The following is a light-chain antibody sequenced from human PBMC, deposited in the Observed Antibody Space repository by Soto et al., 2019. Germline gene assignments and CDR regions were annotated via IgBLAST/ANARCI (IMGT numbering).Light chain of an antibody. Sequence: DFQMTQSPSSLSASVGDRVTITCRASQSVTTYLNWYQQRPGKAPNLLIYAASNLQNGVPSRFTGSGSGTDFTLTISGLQPEDSATYFCQQTYSIPPLTFGGGTKVQIK. CDR3: QQTYSIPPLT. CDR2: AAS. CDR1: QSVTTY. V-gene: IGKV1-39*01. J-gene: IGKJ4*01.